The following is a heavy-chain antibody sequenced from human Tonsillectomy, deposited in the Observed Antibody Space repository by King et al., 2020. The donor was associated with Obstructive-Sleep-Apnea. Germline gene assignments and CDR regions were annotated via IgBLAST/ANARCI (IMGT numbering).Heavy chain of an antibody. J-gene: IGHJ3*01. CDR1: GVANRGNY. V-gene: IGHV3-53*04. CDR3: ARGWWSDDFWSGYHGFDV. CDR2: IFGGVTT. D-gene: IGHD3-3*01. Sequence: VQLVESGGDLVQPGGSLRLSCTASGVANRGNYMTGVRQAPGKGVEWGSLIFGGVTTYYADSVKGRFTMSRQNANNTLDLQMNSLRTEDTAVYYCARGWWSDDFWSGYHGFDVWAQGTMVTVSS.